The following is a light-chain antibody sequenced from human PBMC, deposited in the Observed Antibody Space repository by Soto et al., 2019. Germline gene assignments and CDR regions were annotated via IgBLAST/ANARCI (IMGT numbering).Light chain of an antibody. CDR3: QQLSNYPIT. Sequence: DIQLTQSPSFLSASVGDRVTVTCRASQGISSYLVWYQQKPGKAPKLLIHATSTLQSWVPSRFSGSGSGTEVPLTISSLQPEDFATYYCQQLSNYPITFGQGTRLEIK. CDR1: QGISSY. CDR2: ATS. V-gene: IGKV1-9*01. J-gene: IGKJ5*01.